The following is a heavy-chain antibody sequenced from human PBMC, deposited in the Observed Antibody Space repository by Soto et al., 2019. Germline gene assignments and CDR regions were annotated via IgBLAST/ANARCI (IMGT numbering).Heavy chain of an antibody. D-gene: IGHD3-10*01. CDR3: ARVGPITMVRGVISGYWFDP. CDR2: IYHSGST. CDR1: GGSISSGGYS. J-gene: IGHJ5*02. Sequence: SETLSLTCAVSGGSISSGGYSWSWIRQPPGKGLEWIGYIYHSGSTYYNPSLKSRVTISVDRSKNQFSLKLSSVTAADTAVYYCARVGPITMVRGVISGYWFDPWGQGTLVTVSS. V-gene: IGHV4-30-2*01.